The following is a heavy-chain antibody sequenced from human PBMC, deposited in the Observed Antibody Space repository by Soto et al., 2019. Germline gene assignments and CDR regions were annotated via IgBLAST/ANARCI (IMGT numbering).Heavy chain of an antibody. V-gene: IGHV4-59*01. CDR1: GGSISSYY. J-gene: IGHJ3*02. Sequence: SETLSLTCTVSGGSISSYYWSWIRQPPGKGLEWIGYIYYSGSTNYNPSLKSRVTISVDTSKNQFSLKLSSVTAADTAVYYCAGGGKGYSLGLDAFDIWGQGTMVTVSS. D-gene: IGHD2-15*01. CDR2: IYYSGST. CDR3: AGGGKGYSLGLDAFDI.